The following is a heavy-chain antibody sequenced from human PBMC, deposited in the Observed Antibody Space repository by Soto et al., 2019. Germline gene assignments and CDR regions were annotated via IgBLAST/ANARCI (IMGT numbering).Heavy chain of an antibody. CDR3: ARRSLAGSMYDGMDV. V-gene: IGHV4-31*03. Sequence: SETLSLTCTVSGGSISSGGYYWSWIRQHPGKGLEWIGYIYYSGSTYYNPSLKSRVTISVDTSKNQFSLKLSSVTAADTAVYYCARRSLAGSMYDGMDVWGQGTTVTVSS. J-gene: IGHJ6*02. CDR1: GGSISSGGYY. D-gene: IGHD2-8*01. CDR2: IYYSGST.